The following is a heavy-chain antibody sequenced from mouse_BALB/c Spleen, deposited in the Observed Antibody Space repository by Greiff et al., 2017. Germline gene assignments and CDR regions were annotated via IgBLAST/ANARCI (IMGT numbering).Heavy chain of an antibody. D-gene: IGHD2-1*01. CDR3: ARGGGNYEDGFAY. CDR2: IYPGDGDT. J-gene: IGHJ3*01. V-gene: IGHV1-82*01. CDR1: GYAFSSSW. Sequence: VKLVESGPELVKPGASVKISCKASGYAFSSSWMNWVKQRPGQGLEWIGRIYPGDGDTNYNGKFKGKATLTADKSSSTAYMQLSSLTSVDSAVYFCARGGGNYEDGFAYWGQGTLVTVSA.